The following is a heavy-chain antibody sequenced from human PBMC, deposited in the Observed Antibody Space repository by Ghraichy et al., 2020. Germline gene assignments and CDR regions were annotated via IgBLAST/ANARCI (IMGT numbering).Heavy chain of an antibody. J-gene: IGHJ5*02. Sequence: GSLRLSCAVSGYSISSGYYWGWIRQPPGKGLEWIGSIYHSGSTYYNPSLKSRVTISVDTSKNQFSLNLSSVTAADTAVYYCARLSAARPIFWFDPWGQGTLVTVSS. CDR3: ARLSAARPIFWFDP. D-gene: IGHD6-6*01. CDR2: IYHSGST. CDR1: GYSISSGYY. V-gene: IGHV4-38-2*01.